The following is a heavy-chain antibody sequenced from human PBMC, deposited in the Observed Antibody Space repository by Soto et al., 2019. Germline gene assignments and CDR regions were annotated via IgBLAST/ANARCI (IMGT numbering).Heavy chain of an antibody. CDR2: IYFTGST. V-gene: IGHV4-59*11. D-gene: IGHD6-13*01. Sequence: SETLSLTCTVSGASISSHYWSWIRQPPGKGLEWIGYIYFTGSTTNNPSLRSRVTMSLDTSRNHFSLNLSSVTAADTAVYYCARGPYGSSNWFDPWGQGTLVTVSS. CDR3: ARGPYGSSNWFDP. CDR1: GASISSHY. J-gene: IGHJ5*02.